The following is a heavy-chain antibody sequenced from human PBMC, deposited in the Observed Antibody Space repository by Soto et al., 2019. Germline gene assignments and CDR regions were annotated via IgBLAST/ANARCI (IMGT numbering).Heavy chain of an antibody. D-gene: IGHD3-22*01. CDR2: IDSDGSRP. V-gene: IGHV3-74*01. Sequence: EVQLVESGGGLVQPGGSLRLSCAASGFNFGSGWMHWVRQAPGKGLVWVSRIDSDGSRPTYADSVKGRFTISRDNAKNTLYRQMSRLTAEDTALYYCSRDTLNYYDSDWGQGTLVTVSS. J-gene: IGHJ4*02. CDR3: SRDTLNYYDSD. CDR1: GFNFGSGW.